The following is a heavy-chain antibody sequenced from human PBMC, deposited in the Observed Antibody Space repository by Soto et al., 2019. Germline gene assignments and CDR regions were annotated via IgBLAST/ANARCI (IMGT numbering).Heavy chain of an antibody. CDR2: ISSNGGST. V-gene: IGHV3-64D*08. CDR3: GILGITGRMTGGLP. CDR1: GFTFSGYA. Sequence: GGSLRLSCSASGFTFSGYAMHWVRQAPGMGLEYVSAISSNGGSTYYADSVKGRFTISRDNSKNTLYLRMSSLRAEDTAVYYCGILGITGRMTGGLPWGQGTLVTVFS. J-gene: IGHJ5*02. D-gene: IGHD1-20*01.